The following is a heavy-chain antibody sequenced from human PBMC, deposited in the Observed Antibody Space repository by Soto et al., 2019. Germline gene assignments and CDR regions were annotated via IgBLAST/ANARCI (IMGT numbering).Heavy chain of an antibody. CDR2: IGSGAGSFV. J-gene: IGHJ3*02. CDR3: VRDPFDFD. V-gene: IGHV3-48*02. CDR1: GFTLTSFG. D-gene: IGHD3-9*01. Sequence: GGSLRLSCAVSGFTLTSFGMIWFRQAPGKGLEWVSFIGSGAGSFVSYADSVKGRFTISRDNAKNSLYLQMNSLRDDGTAVYYCVRDPFDFD.